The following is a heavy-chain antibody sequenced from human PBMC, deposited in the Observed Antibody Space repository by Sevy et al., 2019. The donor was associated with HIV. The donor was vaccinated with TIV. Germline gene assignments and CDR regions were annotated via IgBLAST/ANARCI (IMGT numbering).Heavy chain of an antibody. V-gene: IGHV4-39*01. CDR2: IYYSGNT. CDR1: GGSISSSNYY. J-gene: IGHJ4*02. D-gene: IGHD4-17*01. CDR3: ARPNYGDYYYFDY. Sequence: ETLSLTCSVSGGSISSSNYYWGWIRQPPGKGLEWIGSIYYSGNTYYNLSLKSRVTISVDTSKNQFSLKLTSVTAADTAVYYCARPNYGDYYYFDYWGRGTLVTVSS.